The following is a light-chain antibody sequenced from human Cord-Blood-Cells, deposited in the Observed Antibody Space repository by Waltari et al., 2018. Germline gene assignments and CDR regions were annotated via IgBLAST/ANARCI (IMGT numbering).Light chain of an antibody. Sequence: QSALTQPASLSGSPGQSITISCTGTSSAVGGYNYLTWSQQTQGKAPKLMIYEVSNRPSGFSNRFSGSKSGNTASLTISGLQAEDEADYYCSSYTSSSTSLYVFGTGTKVTVL. J-gene: IGLJ1*01. CDR2: EVS. CDR1: SSAVGGYNY. V-gene: IGLV2-14*01. CDR3: SSYTSSSTSLYV.